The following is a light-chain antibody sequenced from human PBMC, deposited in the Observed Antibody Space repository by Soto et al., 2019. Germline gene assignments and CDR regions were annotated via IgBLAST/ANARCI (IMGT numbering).Light chain of an antibody. V-gene: IGKV3-11*01. CDR3: QQRSNWPRLT. J-gene: IGKJ4*01. Sequence: EIVLTQSPATLSSSPGERVTLSCRASQSVNSYLAWYQHKPGQAPRLLIYDASNKATGIPDRFSGSGSGTDFTLTISSLEPEDFAVYYCQQRSNWPRLTFGGGTKVEIK. CDR2: DAS. CDR1: QSVNSY.